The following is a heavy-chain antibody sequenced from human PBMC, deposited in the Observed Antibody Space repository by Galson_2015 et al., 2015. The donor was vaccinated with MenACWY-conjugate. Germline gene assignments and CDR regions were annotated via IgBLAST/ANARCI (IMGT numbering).Heavy chain of an antibody. CDR3: ARDTAN. CDR1: W. V-gene: IGHV3-7*03. CDR2: IKQDGSEK. D-gene: IGHD2-21*02. Sequence: WMSWVRQAPGKGLEWVANIKQDGSEKYYVDSVKGRFTISRDNAKNSLYLQMNSLRAEDTAVYYCARDTANWGQGTLVTVSS. J-gene: IGHJ4*02.